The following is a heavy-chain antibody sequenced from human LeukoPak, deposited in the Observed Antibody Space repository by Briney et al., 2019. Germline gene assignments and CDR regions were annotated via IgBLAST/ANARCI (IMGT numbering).Heavy chain of an antibody. CDR1: EFAFPTYW. CDR2: LGKDGSGK. CDR3: ARDIVFLQLEY. D-gene: IGHD1-1*01. V-gene: IGHV3-7*01. J-gene: IGHJ4*02. Sequence: GGSLRLFCTASEFAFPTYWMVWVRQARGKGLVGVASLGKDGSGKSYVDSVKGRFTISRDNARNSLYLQMSSLRVEDTAVYYCARDIVFLQLEYWGQGALVTV.